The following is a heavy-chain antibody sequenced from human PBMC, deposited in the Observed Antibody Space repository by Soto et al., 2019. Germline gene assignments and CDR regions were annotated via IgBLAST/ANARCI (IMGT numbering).Heavy chain of an antibody. CDR3: AVGPSCSGGSCYPDFDY. V-gene: IGHV3-23*01. CDR1: GFTFSSYA. Sequence: EVQLLESGGGLVQPGGSLRLSCAASGFTFSSYAMSWVRQAPGKGLEWVSAISGSGGSTYYADSVKGRFTISRDNSKNTLYLQMTSRRAEDTVVYYCAVGPSCSGGSCYPDFDYWGQGTLVTVSS. J-gene: IGHJ4*02. D-gene: IGHD2-15*01. CDR2: ISGSGGST.